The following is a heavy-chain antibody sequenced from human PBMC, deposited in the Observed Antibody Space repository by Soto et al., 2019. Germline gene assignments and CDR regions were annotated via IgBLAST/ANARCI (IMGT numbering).Heavy chain of an antibody. CDR3: ARGRFRGLRFLEWLQNWFDP. J-gene: IGHJ5*02. Sequence: SETLSLTCAVYGGSLSDYYWNWLRQPPGKGLEWIGEINHRGRANYNPSLKSRVTISVDTSKNQFSLKLSSVTAADTAVYYCARGRFRGLRFLEWLQNWFDPWGQGTLVTVSS. D-gene: IGHD3-3*01. CDR2: INHRGRA. CDR1: GGSLSDYY. V-gene: IGHV4-34*01.